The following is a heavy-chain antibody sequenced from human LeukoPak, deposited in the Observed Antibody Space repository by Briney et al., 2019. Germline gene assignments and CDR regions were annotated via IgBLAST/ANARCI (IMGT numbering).Heavy chain of an antibody. CDR3: ASLVVTASSGKDY. CDR2: INHSGST. CDR1: GGSFSGYY. J-gene: IGHJ4*02. Sequence: PSETLSLICAVYGGSFSGYYWSWIRQPPGKGLEWIGEINHSGSTNYNPSLKSRVTISVDTSKNQFSLKLSSVTAADTAVYYCASLVVTASSGKDYWGQGTLVTVSS. D-gene: IGHD2-21*02. V-gene: IGHV4-34*01.